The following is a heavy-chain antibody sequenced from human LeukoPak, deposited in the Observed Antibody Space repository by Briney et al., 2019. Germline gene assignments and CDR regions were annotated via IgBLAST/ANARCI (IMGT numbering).Heavy chain of an antibody. CDR2: FDPEDGET. D-gene: IGHD3-3*01. Sequence: ASVKVSCKVSGYTLTELSMHWVRPAPGKGLEWMGGFDPEDGETIYAQKFQGRVTMTEDTSTDTAYMELSSLRSEDTAVYYCATGLWSGYYTGDYWGQGTLVTVSS. CDR1: GYTLTELS. J-gene: IGHJ4*02. CDR3: ATGLWSGYYTGDY. V-gene: IGHV1-24*01.